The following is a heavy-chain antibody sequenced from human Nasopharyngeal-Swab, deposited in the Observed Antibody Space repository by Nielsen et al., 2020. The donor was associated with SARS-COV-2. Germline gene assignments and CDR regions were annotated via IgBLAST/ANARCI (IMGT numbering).Heavy chain of an antibody. V-gene: IGHV5-10-1*01. CDR2: IDPSDSYT. CDR1: GYSFTSYW. D-gene: IGHD6-13*01. Sequence: KVSCKGSGYSFTSYWISWVRQMPGKGLEWMGRIDPSDSYTNYSPSFQGHVTISADKSISTAYLQWSSLKASDTAMYYCARHMEAAAGRGANWFDPWGQGTLVTVSS. CDR3: ARHMEAAAGRGANWFDP. J-gene: IGHJ5*02.